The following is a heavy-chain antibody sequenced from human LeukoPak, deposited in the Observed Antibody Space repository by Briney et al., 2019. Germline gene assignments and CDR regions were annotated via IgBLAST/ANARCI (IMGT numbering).Heavy chain of an antibody. V-gene: IGHV3-72*01. CDR3: TREGRYCSSTSCYVCLDF. CDR2: IKNKANSYTT. Sequence: GGSLRLSCAASGFTFSDHYMDWVRQAPGKGLEWVGRIKNKANSYTTEYAASVKGRFIVSREDSKNALYLQMNSLKTEDTAVYSCTREGRYCSSTSCYVCLDFWGQGTLVTVSS. CDR1: GFTFSDHY. D-gene: IGHD2-2*01. J-gene: IGHJ4*02.